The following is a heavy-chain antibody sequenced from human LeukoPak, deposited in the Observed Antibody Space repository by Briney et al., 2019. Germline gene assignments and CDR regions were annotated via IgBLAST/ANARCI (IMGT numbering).Heavy chain of an antibody. V-gene: IGHV4-30-4*01. J-gene: IGHJ4*02. D-gene: IGHD3-22*01. CDR1: GGSISSGDYY. CDR2: IYYSGST. CDR3: ARLTYYYDSSGYYLGSNTYYFDY. Sequence: PSQTLSLTCTVSGGSISSGDYYWSWIRQPPGKGLEWIGYIYYSGSTYYNPSLKSRVTISVDTSKNQFSLKLSSVTAADTAVYYCARLTYYYDSSGYYLGSNTYYFDYWGQGTLVTVSP.